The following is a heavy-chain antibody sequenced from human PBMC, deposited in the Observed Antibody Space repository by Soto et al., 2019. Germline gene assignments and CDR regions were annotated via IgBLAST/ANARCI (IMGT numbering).Heavy chain of an antibody. CDR2: ISGSGGAT. CDR1: GFSFSNYA. J-gene: IGHJ6*03. CDR3: AKDHYCSGGSCYYHYYYRDV. D-gene: IGHD2-15*01. V-gene: IGHV3-23*01. Sequence: EVQLLESGGGLVQPGGSLRLSCAASGFSFSNYAMTWVRQAPGKGLEWVSTISGSGGATYYADSVKGRFTISRDNSKNTLYLQRICLRAEDTAVYYCAKDHYCSGGSCYYHYYYRDVWGRGTTVTVSS.